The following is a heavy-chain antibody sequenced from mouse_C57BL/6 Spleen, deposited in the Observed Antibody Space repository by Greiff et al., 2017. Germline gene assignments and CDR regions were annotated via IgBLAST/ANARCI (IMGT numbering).Heavy chain of an antibody. CDR1: GFTFSSYA. CDR2: ISDGGSYT. V-gene: IGHV5-4*01. CDR3: ARGSVGGYYDYAMDY. J-gene: IGHJ4*01. Sequence: EVQLVESGGGLVKPGGSLKLSCAASGFTFSSYAMSWVRQTPDKRLEWVATISDGGSYTYYPDNVKGRFTISRDNAKNNLYLQMSQLKSEDTDMYYCARGSVGGYYDYAMDYWGQGTSVTVSS. D-gene: IGHD2-3*01.